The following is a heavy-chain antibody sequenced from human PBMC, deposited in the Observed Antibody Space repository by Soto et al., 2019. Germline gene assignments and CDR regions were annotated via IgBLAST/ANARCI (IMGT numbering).Heavy chain of an antibody. CDR1: GGSFSGYY. D-gene: IGHD3-16*02. CDR2: INHSGST. J-gene: IGHJ6*02. V-gene: IGHV4-34*01. Sequence: SETLSLTCAVYGGSFSGYYWSWIRQPPGKGLEWIGEINHSGSTNYNPSLKSRVTISVDTSKNQFSLKLSSVTAADTAVYYCARKSSITFGGVIDYYYYYGMDVWGQGTTVTVSS. CDR3: ARKSSITFGGVIDYYYYYGMDV.